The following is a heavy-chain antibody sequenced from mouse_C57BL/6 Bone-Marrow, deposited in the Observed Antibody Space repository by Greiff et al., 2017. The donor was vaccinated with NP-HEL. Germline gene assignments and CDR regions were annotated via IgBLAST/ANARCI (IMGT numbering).Heavy chain of an antibody. J-gene: IGHJ4*01. CDR1: GFTFSSYA. Sequence: EVKVEESGGGLVKPGGSLKLSCAASGFTFSSYAMSWVRQTPEKRLEWVATISDGGSYTYYPDNVKGRFTISRDNAKNNLYLQMSHLKSEDTAMYYCAREEGNYYGSSYDAMDYWGQGTSVTVSS. CDR2: ISDGGSYT. CDR3: AREEGNYYGSSYDAMDY. D-gene: IGHD1-1*01. V-gene: IGHV5-4*01.